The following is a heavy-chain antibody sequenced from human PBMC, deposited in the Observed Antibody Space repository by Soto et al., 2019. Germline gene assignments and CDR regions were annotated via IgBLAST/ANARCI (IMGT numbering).Heavy chain of an antibody. D-gene: IGHD6-6*01. V-gene: IGHV3-33*01. J-gene: IGHJ4*02. CDR3: AREEVAALHY. CDR2: IWYDGSNK. CDR1: GFTFSSYG. Sequence: QVQLVESGGGVVQPGRSLRLSCAASGFTFSSYGMHWVRQAPGKGLEWVAVIWYDGSNKYYADSVKGRFTISRDNSKNKLYLQMNSLRAEDTAVYYCAREEVAALHYWGQGTLVTVSS.